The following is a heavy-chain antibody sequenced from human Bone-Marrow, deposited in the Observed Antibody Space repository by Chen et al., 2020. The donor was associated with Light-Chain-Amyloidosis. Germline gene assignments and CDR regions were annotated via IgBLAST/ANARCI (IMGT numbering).Heavy chain of an antibody. V-gene: IGHV1-3*01. Sequence: YSFHWVRQAPGQGLEWMGWINPVNGNTEYSKTFQGRVAISRDTSATTVYXXXXSLTSXXTAVYYCARDSQIWGRNWLDPWGPGTPVTVSS. J-gene: IGHJ5*02. CDR2: INPVNGNT. D-gene: IGHD3-16*01. CDR3: ARDSQIWGRNWLDP. CDR1: YS.